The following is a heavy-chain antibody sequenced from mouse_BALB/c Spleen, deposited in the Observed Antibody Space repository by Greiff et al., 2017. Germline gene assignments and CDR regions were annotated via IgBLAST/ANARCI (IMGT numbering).Heavy chain of an antibody. CDR2: ISSGSSTI. CDR1: GFTFSSFG. V-gene: IGHV5-17*02. D-gene: IGHD3-1*01. CDR3: ARSGRASWFAY. Sequence: DVHLVESGGGLVQPGGSRKLSCAASGFTFSSFGMHWVRQAPEKGLEWVAYISSGSSTIYYADTVKGRFTISRDNPKNTLFLQMTSLRSEDTAMYYCARSGRASWFAYWGQGTLVTVSA. J-gene: IGHJ3*01.